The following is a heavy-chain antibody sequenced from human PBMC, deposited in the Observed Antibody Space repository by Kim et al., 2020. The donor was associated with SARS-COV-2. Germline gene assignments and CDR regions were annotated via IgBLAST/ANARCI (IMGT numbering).Heavy chain of an antibody. V-gene: IGHV3-43*02. CDR2: ISGDGGST. CDR1: GFTFDDYA. D-gene: IGHD3-22*01. CDR3: AKEGGENYYDSSGFPL. Sequence: GGSLRLSCAASGFTFDDYAMHWVRQAPGKGLEWVSLISGDGGSTYYADSVKGRFTISRDNSKNSLYLQMNSLRTEDTALYYCAKEGGENYYDSSGFPLWGQGTLVTVSS. J-gene: IGHJ4*02.